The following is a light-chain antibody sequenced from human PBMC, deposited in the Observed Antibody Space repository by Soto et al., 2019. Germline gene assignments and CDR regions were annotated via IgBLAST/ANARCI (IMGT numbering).Light chain of an antibody. CDR2: KAS. CDR1: QSISSW. CDR3: QHYNRLYA. Sequence: DIQMTQSPSTLSASVGDRVTITCRASQSISSWLAWYQQKPGKAPKLLIYKASSLESGVPSRFSGSGSGTEFTLTISSLQPDDFATYDGQHYNRLYAFGQGTKLEIK. V-gene: IGKV1-5*03. J-gene: IGKJ2*01.